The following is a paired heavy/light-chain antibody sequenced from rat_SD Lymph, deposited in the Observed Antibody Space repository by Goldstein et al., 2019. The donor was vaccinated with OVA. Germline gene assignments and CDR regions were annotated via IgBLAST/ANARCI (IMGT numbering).Light chain of an antibody. CDR3: LQYGSTPFT. CDR1: QSVGTV. V-gene: IGKV6S9*01. Sequence: DTVMTQSPASMSTSVGERVTVNCKASQSVGTVVAWFQQKPGQSPKRLIYLATNRHTGVPDRFTGSGFGRDFTLTITNVEAEDLAVYYCLQYGSTPFTFGAGTRLDLK. CDR2: LAT. J-gene: IGKJ2-1*01.
Heavy chain of an antibody. CDR3: ATSDYSGDVFDY. D-gene: IGHD1-1*01. V-gene: IGHV2-16*01. CDR1: GFSLTTYG. Sequence: QVQLRESGPGLVQPSRTLSLTCTVSGFSLTTYGVSWVRQPPGKGLEWIAAMWSGGTTAYKSALKSRLSISRDTSKSQVLLKMNSLQAEDTAMYFCATSDYSGDVFDYWGQGVMVTVSS. J-gene: IGHJ2*01. CDR2: MWSGGTT.